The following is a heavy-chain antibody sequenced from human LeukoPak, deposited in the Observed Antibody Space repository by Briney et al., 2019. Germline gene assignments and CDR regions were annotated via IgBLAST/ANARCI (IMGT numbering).Heavy chain of an antibody. Sequence: PSETLSLTCTVSGGSISTYYWSWVRQPPGKGPEWIGYIYYSGSTNYNPSLKSRVTISVDTSKNQFSLMLSSVTAADTAVYYCARDPYYYDSSGYYLGAFDIWGQGTMVTVSS. D-gene: IGHD3-22*01. CDR1: GGSISTYY. CDR2: IYYSGST. J-gene: IGHJ3*02. CDR3: ARDPYYYDSSGYYLGAFDI. V-gene: IGHV4-59*01.